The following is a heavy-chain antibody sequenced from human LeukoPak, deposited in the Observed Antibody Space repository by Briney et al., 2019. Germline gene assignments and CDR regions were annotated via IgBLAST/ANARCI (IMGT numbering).Heavy chain of an antibody. CDR1: GYTFTNYD. J-gene: IGHJ4*02. CDR3: ARRGRSGGVARPYYDL. D-gene: IGHD3-16*01. CDR2: MNPDSGNA. V-gene: IGHV1-8*01. Sequence: GASVKVSCKASGYTFTNYDFLWVRQAPGQGLDWMGWMNPDSGNAGFAPRFQGRLTLTRDTSVNTAHMELNGLSSEDTAVYYCARRGRSGGVARPYYDLWGQGTLITVSS.